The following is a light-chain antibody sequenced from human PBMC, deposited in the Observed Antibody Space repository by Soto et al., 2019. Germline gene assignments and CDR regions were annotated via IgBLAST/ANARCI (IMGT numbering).Light chain of an antibody. Sequence: QSVLTQPTSVSGSPGQSITISYTGVSSDIGGYNHVSWYQQHPGNVPRLIIYDVDNRPLGISNRFSGSQSGNTASLSISGLQAEDEADYYCCAYTARTTLSWVFGGGTKLTVL. CDR2: DVD. CDR1: SSDIGGYNH. CDR3: CAYTARTTLSWV. V-gene: IGLV2-14*03. J-gene: IGLJ3*02.